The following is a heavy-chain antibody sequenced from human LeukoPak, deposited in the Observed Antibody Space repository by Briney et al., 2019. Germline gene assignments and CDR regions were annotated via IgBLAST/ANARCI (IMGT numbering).Heavy chain of an antibody. J-gene: IGHJ3*02. D-gene: IGHD3-16*01. CDR3: ASARGSDAFDM. V-gene: IGHV4-34*01. CDR2: IHYSGST. Sequence: SETLSLTCAVYGGSFSGYYWSWIRQPPGKGLEWIGYIHYSGSTYYNPSLMSRVTISVDRSKNQFSLKLSSVTAADTAVYYCASARGSDAFDMWGQGTTVTVSS. CDR1: GGSFSGYY.